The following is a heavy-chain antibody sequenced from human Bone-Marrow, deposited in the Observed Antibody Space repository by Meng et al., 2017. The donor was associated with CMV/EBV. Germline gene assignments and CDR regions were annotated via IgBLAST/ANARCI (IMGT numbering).Heavy chain of an antibody. V-gene: IGHV6-1*01. D-gene: IGHD3-22*01. CDR2: TYYRSKWYN. Sequence: SQTLSLTCAISGDSVSSNSAAWNWIRQSPSRGLEWLGRTYYRSKWYNDYAVSVKSRITINPDTSKNQFSPQLNSVTPEDTAVYYCAREWGFNYYDSSGYYLSDAFDIWGQGTMVTVSS. J-gene: IGHJ3*02. CDR1: GDSVSSNSAA. CDR3: AREWGFNYYDSSGYYLSDAFDI.